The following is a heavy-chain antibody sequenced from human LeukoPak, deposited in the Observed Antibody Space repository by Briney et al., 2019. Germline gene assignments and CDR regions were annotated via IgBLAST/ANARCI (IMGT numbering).Heavy chain of an antibody. CDR1: GFTVSSYY. CDR2: IYSGGST. J-gene: IGHJ4*02. V-gene: IGHV3-66*02. D-gene: IGHD2-21*01. Sequence: PGGSLRLSCAASGFTVSSYYMSWVRQAPGKGLEWVSIIYSGGSTYYADSVKGRFTISRDNSQNTVYLQMNSLRGEDTAVYYCARAEVIAILDYWGQGTLVTVSS. CDR3: ARAEVIAILDY.